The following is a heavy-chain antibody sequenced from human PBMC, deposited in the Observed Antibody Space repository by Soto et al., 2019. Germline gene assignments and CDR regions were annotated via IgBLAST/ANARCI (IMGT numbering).Heavy chain of an antibody. Sequence: EVQLLESGGGLVQPGGSLRLSCAASGFTFTNSAMSWVRQAPGKGLEWVSTISASGGITFHAASVKGRITISRDTSKNTLSMQMTTLRDEDTAASCCAKDLSGSGSSYIYGMDVWGQETTVTVS. D-gene: IGHD3-10*01. J-gene: IGHJ6*02. CDR2: ISASGGIT. CDR3: AKDLSGSGSSYIYGMDV. CDR1: GFTFTNSA. V-gene: IGHV3-23*01.